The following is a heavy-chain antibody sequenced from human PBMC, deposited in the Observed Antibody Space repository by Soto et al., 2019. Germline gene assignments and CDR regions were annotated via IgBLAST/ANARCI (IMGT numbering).Heavy chain of an antibody. V-gene: IGHV3-30*18. Sequence: QVQLVESGGGVVQPGRSLRLSCAASGFSFRNYGMHWVRQVPGKGLEWVAVISDDGDDEYSADSVKGRFTISRDNSKNTLYLQMKSLRPEDSAVYFCAQDQTTGPSFCSYRDVWGKGTPVTV. CDR2: ISDDGDDE. CDR3: AQDQTTGPSFCSYRDV. J-gene: IGHJ6*03. D-gene: IGHD1-1*01. CDR1: GFSFRNYG.